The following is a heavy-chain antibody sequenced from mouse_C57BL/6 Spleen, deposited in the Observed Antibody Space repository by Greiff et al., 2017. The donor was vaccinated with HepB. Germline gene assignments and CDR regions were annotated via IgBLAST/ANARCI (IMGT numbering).Heavy chain of an antibody. Sequence: VQLQQPGAELVRPGSSVKLSCKASGYTFTSYWMDWVKQRPGQGLEWIGNIYTSDSETHYNQKFKDKATLTVDKSSSTAYMQLSSLTSEDSAVYYCARGGSNYPYYFDYWGQGTTLTVSS. CDR2: IYTSDSET. CDR3: ARGGSNYPYYFDY. V-gene: IGHV1-61*01. D-gene: IGHD2-5*01. CDR1: GYTFTSYW. J-gene: IGHJ2*01.